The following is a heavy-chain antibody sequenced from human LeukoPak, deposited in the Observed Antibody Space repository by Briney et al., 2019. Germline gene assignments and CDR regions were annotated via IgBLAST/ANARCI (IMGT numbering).Heavy chain of an antibody. CDR3: ASSHIAAAGKAADY. D-gene: IGHD6-13*01. Sequence: SVKVSCKVSGYTLTELSMHWVRQAPGKGLEWMGGFDPEDGETIYAQKFQGRVTMTEDTSTDTAYMELSSLRSEDTAMYYCASSHIAAAGKAADYWGQGTLVTVSS. V-gene: IGHV1-24*01. J-gene: IGHJ4*02. CDR2: FDPEDGET. CDR1: GYTLTELS.